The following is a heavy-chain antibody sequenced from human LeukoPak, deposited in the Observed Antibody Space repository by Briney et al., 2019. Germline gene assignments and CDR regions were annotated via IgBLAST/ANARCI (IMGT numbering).Heavy chain of an antibody. D-gene: IGHD3-22*01. V-gene: IGHV4-30-2*01. CDR2: IYHSGST. Sequence: SQTLSLTCAVSGGSISSGGYSWSWIRQPPGKGLEWIGYIYHSGSTYYNPSLKSRVTISVDRSKNQFSLKLSSVTAADTAVYYCARVKYYYDSSGYYSYYYYGMDVWGQGTTVTVSS. CDR3: ARVKYYYDSSGYYSYYYYGMDV. CDR1: GGSISSGGYS. J-gene: IGHJ6*02.